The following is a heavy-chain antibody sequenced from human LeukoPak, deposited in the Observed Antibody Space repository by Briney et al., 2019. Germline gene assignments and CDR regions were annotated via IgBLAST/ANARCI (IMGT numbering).Heavy chain of an antibody. V-gene: IGHV3-23*01. CDR2: ISGSGGST. CDR1: GFTFSSFA. CDR3: PKGPSIAVASLTGAFDT. D-gene: IGHD6-19*01. J-gene: IGHJ3*02. Sequence: PGGSLTLSCAASGFTFSSFAMRWVRQAPGKGLEWVSAISGSGGSTYYADSVKGRFTIARDNSKNTLYLSMHSLRGEETAVYSCPKGPSIAVASLTGAFDTWGKGTMVTVSS.